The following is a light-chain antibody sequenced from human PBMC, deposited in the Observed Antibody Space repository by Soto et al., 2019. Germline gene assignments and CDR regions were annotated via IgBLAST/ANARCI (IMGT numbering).Light chain of an antibody. J-gene: IGKJ2*01. CDR3: HQYHSSPYT. CDR2: AAS. CDR1: QDINSY. V-gene: IGKV1-16*01. Sequence: DIQMTQFPSSLSASVGDRVTITCRASQDINSYLAWFQQKPGKAPKSLIYAASSFHSGVPPRFTGSGSGTDFTLTINSLQPEDIATYYCHQYHSSPYTFGQGTKLEI.